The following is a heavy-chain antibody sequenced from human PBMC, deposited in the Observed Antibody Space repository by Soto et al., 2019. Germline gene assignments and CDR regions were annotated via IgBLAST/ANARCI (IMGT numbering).Heavy chain of an antibody. V-gene: IGHV4-34*01. Sequence: PSETLSLTCAVYGGSFSGYYWSWIRQPPGKGLEWIGEINHSGSTNYNPSLKSRVTISVDTSKNQFSLKLSSVTAADTAVYYCARGAAVVVAATYTCFDPWGQGTLVTVSS. CDR3: ARGAAVVVAATYTCFDP. CDR1: GGSFSGYY. J-gene: IGHJ5*02. CDR2: INHSGST. D-gene: IGHD2-15*01.